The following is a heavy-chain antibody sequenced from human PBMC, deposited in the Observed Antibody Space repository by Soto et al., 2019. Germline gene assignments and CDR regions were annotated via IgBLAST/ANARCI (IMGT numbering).Heavy chain of an antibody. D-gene: IGHD5-12*01. Sequence: QVQLVESGGGVVQPGRSLRLSCAASGFTFSSYAMHWVRQAPGEGLEWVAVISYDGGSNKYYADSVKGPFTISRDNSRNTLYLQMNSLRAEDTAVYYCARVVATITDYYYGMDVWGQGTTVTVSS. CDR1: GFTFSSYA. V-gene: IGHV3-30-3*01. J-gene: IGHJ6*02. CDR2: ISYDGGSNK. CDR3: ARVVATITDYYYGMDV.